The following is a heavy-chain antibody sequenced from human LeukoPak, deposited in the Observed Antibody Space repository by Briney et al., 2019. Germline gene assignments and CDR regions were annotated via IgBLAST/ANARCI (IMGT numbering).Heavy chain of an antibody. J-gene: IGHJ4*02. CDR3: ARTLRLGELWD. D-gene: IGHD3-16*01. CDR2: IYYSGSA. V-gene: IGHV4-39*01. CDR1: GGPISNNFYY. Sequence: SETLSLTCTVSGGPISNNFYYWGWIRQPPGKGREWIGSIYYSGSAFYDPSLLSRVTVSIDTSNSQLSLSLTSVTAADTAVYYCARTLRLGELWDWGQGSLVTVSS.